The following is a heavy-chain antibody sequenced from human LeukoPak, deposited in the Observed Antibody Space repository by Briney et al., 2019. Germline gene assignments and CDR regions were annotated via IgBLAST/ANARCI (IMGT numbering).Heavy chain of an antibody. V-gene: IGHV4-34*01. Sequence: SETLSLTCAVYGGSFSGYYWSWIRQPPGKGLEWIGEINHSGSTNYNPSLKSRVTISVDTSKNQFSLKLSSVTAADTAVYYCARGGKWLRFPPGYWGQGTLVTVSS. CDR1: GGSFSGYY. J-gene: IGHJ4*02. CDR2: INHSGST. D-gene: IGHD5-12*01. CDR3: ARGGKWLRFPPGY.